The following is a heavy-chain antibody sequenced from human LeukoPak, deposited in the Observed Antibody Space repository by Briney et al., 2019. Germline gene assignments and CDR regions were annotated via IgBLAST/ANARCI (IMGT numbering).Heavy chain of an antibody. CDR2: IWHDGSNK. D-gene: IGHD5-18*01. CDR3: ARDRGYTYGHPLDY. J-gene: IGHJ4*02. CDR1: GFTFSTYV. V-gene: IGHV3-33*01. Sequence: GGSLRLSCAASGFTFSTYVIHWVRQAPGKGLEWVSLIWHDGSNKYYGDSVKDRFTISRDNSKNTLYLQMDSLRDEDTAVYYCARDRGYTYGHPLDYWGQGTLVTVSS.